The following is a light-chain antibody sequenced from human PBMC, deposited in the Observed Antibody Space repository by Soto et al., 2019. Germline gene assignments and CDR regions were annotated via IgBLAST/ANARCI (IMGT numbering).Light chain of an antibody. V-gene: IGKV3-11*01. Sequence: EVVLTQSPATLSLSPGERAALSCMASQSVSNYFAWYQQKPGQAPRLLIYDASKRAAGIPDRFSGNGSGTDFTLTISSLETEDFVVYYCQQRTNWPPKWTFGQGTKVDIK. CDR3: QQRTNWPPKWT. CDR1: QSVSNY. J-gene: IGKJ1*01. CDR2: DAS.